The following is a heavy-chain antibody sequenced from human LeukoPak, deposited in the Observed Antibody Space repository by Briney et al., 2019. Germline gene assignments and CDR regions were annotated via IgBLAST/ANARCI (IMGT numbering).Heavy chain of an antibody. CDR2: ISSSSSYI. D-gene: IGHD6-19*01. CDR1: GFTFSSYS. Sequence: GGSLRLSCAASGFTFSSYSMNWVRQAPGKGLEWVSSISSSSSYIYYADSVKGRFTISRDNAKNSLYLQMNSLRAEDTAVYYCARDYIAVAGTVGYWGQGTLVTVSS. J-gene: IGHJ4*02. CDR3: ARDYIAVAGTVGY. V-gene: IGHV3-21*01.